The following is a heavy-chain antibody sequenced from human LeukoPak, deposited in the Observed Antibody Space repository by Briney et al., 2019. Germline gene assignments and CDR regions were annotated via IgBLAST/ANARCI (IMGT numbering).Heavy chain of an antibody. CDR2: INHSGST. Sequence: PSETLSLTCAVYGGSFSGYYWSWIRQPPGKGLEWIGEINHSGSTNYNPSLKSRVTISVDTSKNQFYLKLSSVTAADTAVYYCARNGAYCGGDCYSDYWGQGTLVTVSS. J-gene: IGHJ4*02. V-gene: IGHV4-34*01. D-gene: IGHD2-21*01. CDR1: GGSFSGYY. CDR3: ARNGAYCGGDCYSDY.